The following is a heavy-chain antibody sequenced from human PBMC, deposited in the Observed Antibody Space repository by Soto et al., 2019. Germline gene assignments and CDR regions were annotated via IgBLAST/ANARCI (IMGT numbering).Heavy chain of an antibody. CDR1: GYTFNTYY. CDR3: ARGGHIAVVTASFDY. CDR2: IHPSGGGT. D-gene: IGHD2-21*02. V-gene: IGHV1-46*02. J-gene: IGHJ4*02. Sequence: ASVKVSCKPSGYTFNTYYLHWVRQAPGQALEWMGVIHPSGGGTTYAQKFQGRVTVTRDTSTTTVFMELSSLRSDDTAVYYCARGGHIAVVTASFDYWGQGTLVTVSS.